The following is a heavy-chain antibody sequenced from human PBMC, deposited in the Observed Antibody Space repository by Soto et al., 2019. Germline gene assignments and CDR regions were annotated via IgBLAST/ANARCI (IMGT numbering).Heavy chain of an antibody. V-gene: IGHV3-7*01. CDR1: GFTFSSYW. J-gene: IGHJ4*02. CDR3: ARDYDFWSGYPFDY. D-gene: IGHD3-3*01. CDR2: IKQDGSEK. Sequence: GGSLRLSXAASGFTFSSYWMSWVRQAPGKGLEWVANIKQDGSEKYYVDSVKGRFTISRDNAKNSLYLQMNSLRAEDTAVYYCARDYDFWSGYPFDYWGQGTLVTVSS.